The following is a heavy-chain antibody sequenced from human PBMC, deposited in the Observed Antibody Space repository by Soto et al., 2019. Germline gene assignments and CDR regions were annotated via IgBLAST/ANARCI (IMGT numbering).Heavy chain of an antibody. CDR3: ARGPPLGY. Sequence: PSETLSLTCTVSGGSISSSSYYWGWIRQPPGKGLECIGSIYHSGSTYYNPSLKSRVTISVDRSKNQFSLKLSSVTAADTAVYYCARGPPLGYWGQGTLVTVSS. CDR1: GGSISSSSYY. V-gene: IGHV4-39*07. CDR2: IYHSGST. J-gene: IGHJ4*02.